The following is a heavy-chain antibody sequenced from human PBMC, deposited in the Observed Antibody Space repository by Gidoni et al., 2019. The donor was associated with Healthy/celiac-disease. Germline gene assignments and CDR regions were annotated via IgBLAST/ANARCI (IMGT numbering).Heavy chain of an antibody. V-gene: IGHV4-30-4*01. CDR1: GVSISSGDYY. CDR3: AREPRPYYYGSGSGRFLSYMDV. D-gene: IGHD3-10*01. CDR2: IYYSGST. J-gene: IGHJ6*03. Sequence: QVQLQESGPGLVKPSQTLSLTCTVSGVSISSGDYYWSWIRQPPGKGLEWIGYIYYSGSTYYNPSLKSRVTISVDTSKNQFSLKLSSVTAADTAVYYWAREPRPYYYGSGSGRFLSYMDVWGKGTTVTVSS.